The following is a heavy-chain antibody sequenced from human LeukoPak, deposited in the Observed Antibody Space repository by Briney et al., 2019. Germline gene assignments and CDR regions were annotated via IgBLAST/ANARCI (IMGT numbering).Heavy chain of an antibody. J-gene: IGHJ4*02. CDR1: GFTFSDHW. CDR2: INEDGSDK. Sequence: GGSLRLSCAASGFTFSDHWMSWVRQAPGKGLEWVANINEDGSDKYYVDSVKGRFTISRDNVKNSLYLQMNSLRAEDTAVYYCARGRYSSSWGDFDYWGQGTLVTVSS. V-gene: IGHV3-7*01. CDR3: ARGRYSSSWGDFDY. D-gene: IGHD6-13*01.